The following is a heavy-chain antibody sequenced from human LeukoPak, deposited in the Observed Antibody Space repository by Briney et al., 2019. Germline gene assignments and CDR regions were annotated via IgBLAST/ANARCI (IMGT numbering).Heavy chain of an antibody. V-gene: IGHV1-18*01. Sequence: GASVKVSCKASGYTFTSYGISWVRQAPGQGLEWMGWISAYNGNTNYAQKLQGRVTMTTDTSTSTAYMELRSLRSEDTAVYYCARGTVHRSFRGVMGYWGQGTLVTVSS. CDR3: ARGTVHRSFRGVMGY. CDR1: GYTFTSYG. D-gene: IGHD3-10*01. CDR2: ISAYNGNT. J-gene: IGHJ4*02.